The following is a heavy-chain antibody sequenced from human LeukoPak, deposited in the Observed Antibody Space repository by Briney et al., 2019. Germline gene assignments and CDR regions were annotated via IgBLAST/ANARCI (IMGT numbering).Heavy chain of an antibody. J-gene: IGHJ4*02. Sequence: ASVKVSCKASGYTFTSYYIHWVRQAPGQGLEWMGGIIPIFGAANYAQKFQGRVTITADESTSTAYMELSSLRSEDTAVYYCARSRVSSSALIDYWGQGTLVTVSS. V-gene: IGHV1-69*13. CDR3: ARSRVSSSALIDY. CDR1: GYTFTSYY. D-gene: IGHD6-6*01. CDR2: IIPIFGAA.